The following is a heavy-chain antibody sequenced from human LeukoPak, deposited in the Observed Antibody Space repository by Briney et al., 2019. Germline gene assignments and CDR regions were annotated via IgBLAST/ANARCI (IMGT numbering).Heavy chain of an antibody. J-gene: IGHJ3*02. Sequence: GESLKISCKGSGYSFTSYWIGWVRQMPGKGLEWMGIIYPGDSDTRYSPSFQGQVTISADKSISTAYLQWSSLKASDTAMYYCARTLRVTGPAPYAFDIWGQGTMVTVSS. D-gene: IGHD2-21*02. CDR3: ARTLRVTGPAPYAFDI. CDR2: IYPGDSDT. CDR1: GYSFTSYW. V-gene: IGHV5-51*01.